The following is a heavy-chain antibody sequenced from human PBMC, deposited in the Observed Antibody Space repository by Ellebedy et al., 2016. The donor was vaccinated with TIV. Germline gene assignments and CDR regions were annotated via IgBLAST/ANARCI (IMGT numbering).Heavy chain of an antibody. Sequence: GESLKISCAASGFTFSSYGMHWVRQAPGKGLEWLAVIWYDGSNKYYADSVKGRFTIFRDNSKNTLYLQLNSLRVEDTAVYYCAREVPHIASAALDYWGQGTLVTVSS. CDR3: AREVPHIASAALDY. CDR2: IWYDGSNK. D-gene: IGHD6-13*01. J-gene: IGHJ4*02. CDR1: GFTFSSYG. V-gene: IGHV3-33*01.